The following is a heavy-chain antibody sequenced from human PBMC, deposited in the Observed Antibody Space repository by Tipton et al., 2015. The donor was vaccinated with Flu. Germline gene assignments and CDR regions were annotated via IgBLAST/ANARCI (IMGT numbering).Heavy chain of an antibody. J-gene: IGHJ5*02. V-gene: IGHV4-38-2*02. CDR2: ICPGSP. Sequence: TLSLTCNVSGYSIGRGYYWGWIRQPPGKALEWIGNICPGSPYYNPSLKSRVSMSVDRSKNELSLGLTSVTAADTAVYFCARRDFSNYVSEPKNWFNVWGQGALVTVSS. CDR1: GYSIGRGYY. D-gene: IGHD4-11*01. CDR3: ARRDFSNYVSEPKNWFNV.